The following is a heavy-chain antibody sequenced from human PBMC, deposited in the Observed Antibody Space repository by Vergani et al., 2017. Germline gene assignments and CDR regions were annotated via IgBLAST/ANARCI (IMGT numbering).Heavy chain of an antibody. D-gene: IGHD3-9*01. CDR3: ARVTHDILTGHNWFDP. CDR2: INHSGST. J-gene: IGHJ5*02. CDR1: GGSFSGYY. V-gene: IGHV4-34*01. Sequence: QVQLQQWGAELLKPSETLSLTCAVYGGSFSGYYWSWIRQPPGKGLEWIGEINHSGSTNYNPSLKSRVTISVDTSKNQFSLKLSSVTAADTAVYYCARVTHDILTGHNWFDPWGQGTLVTVSS.